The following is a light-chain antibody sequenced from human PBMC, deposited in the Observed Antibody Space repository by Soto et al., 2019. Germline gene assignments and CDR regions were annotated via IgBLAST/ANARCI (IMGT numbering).Light chain of an antibody. CDR3: QQYNRWPVLT. CDR2: GAS. V-gene: IGKV3D-15*01. J-gene: IGKJ4*01. CDR1: QCVSTN. Sequence: EIVMTQSPATLSVSPGEKATLSCRASQCVSTNLAWHQQKPGQAPRLLIYGASTRATGIPARFIGSGSGTEFTLTISSLQSEDFAVYYCQQYNRWPVLTFGGGTKVDIK.